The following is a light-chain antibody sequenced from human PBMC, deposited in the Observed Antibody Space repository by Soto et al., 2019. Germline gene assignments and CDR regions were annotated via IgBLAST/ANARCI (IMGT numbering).Light chain of an antibody. CDR2: DAS. CDR1: QSVSSY. CDR3: QERHNWPPEWT. J-gene: IGKJ1*01. Sequence: ETVLTQSPATLSLSPGERATLSCRASQSVSSYLAWYQQKPGQAPRLLIYDASNRATGIPARFSGSGSGTDFTLTISSLEPEDCAVYYCQERHNWPPEWTFGQGTKVEIK. V-gene: IGKV3-11*01.